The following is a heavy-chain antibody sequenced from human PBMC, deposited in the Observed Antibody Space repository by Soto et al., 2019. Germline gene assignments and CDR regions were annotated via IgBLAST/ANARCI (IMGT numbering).Heavy chain of an antibody. CDR3: AMGGSTLSTLNWFDP. D-gene: IGHD3-16*01. Sequence: ILSLTCTVSSGSISNYQWSWIRQPPGKGLEWIGCIQSSGDTKYNPSLKSRVTMSVDTSKNQFSLKLKSVSAADTAVYFCAMGGSTLSTLNWFDPWGPGDPVTVYS. J-gene: IGHJ5*02. V-gene: IGHV4-59*01. CDR1: SGSISNYQ. CDR2: IQSSGDT.